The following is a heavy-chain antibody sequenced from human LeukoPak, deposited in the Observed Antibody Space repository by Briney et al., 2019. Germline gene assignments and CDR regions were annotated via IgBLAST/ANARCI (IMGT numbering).Heavy chain of an antibody. D-gene: IGHD2-2*03. V-gene: IGHV4-59*01. CDR3: ARVEGGYCSSTSCPMDV. Sequence: SETQSLTCTVSGGSISSYYWSWIRQPPGKGLESIGYIYYSGSTNYNPSLKSRVTISVDTSKNQFSLKLSSVTAADTAVYYCARVEGGYCSSTSCPMDVWGKGTTVTVSS. CDR2: IYYSGST. J-gene: IGHJ6*03. CDR1: GGSISSYY.